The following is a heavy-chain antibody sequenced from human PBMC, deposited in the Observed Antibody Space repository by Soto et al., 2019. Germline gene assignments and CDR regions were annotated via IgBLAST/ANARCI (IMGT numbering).Heavy chain of an antibody. CDR3: ARTGYSYGSKGSCYYSMDV. D-gene: IGHD5-18*01. V-gene: IGHV3-30-3*01. J-gene: IGHJ6*02. Sequence: QVQLVESGGGVVQPGRSLRLSCAASGFTFSSYAMHWVRQAPGKGLEWVAVISYDGSNKYYADSVKGRFTISRDNSKNTLYLQMNSLRAEDTAVYYCARTGYSYGSKGSCYYSMDVWGQGTTVTVSS. CDR2: ISYDGSNK. CDR1: GFTFSSYA.